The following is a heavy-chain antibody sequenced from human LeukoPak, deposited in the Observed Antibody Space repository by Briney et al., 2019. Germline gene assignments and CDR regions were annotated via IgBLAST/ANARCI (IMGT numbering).Heavy chain of an antibody. CDR2: IYYSGST. CDR1: GGSISSYY. D-gene: IGHD6-13*01. CDR3: AREKIAAAGTRAFDI. Sequence: SETLSLTCTVSGGSISSYYWSWIRQPPGKGLEWIRYIYYSGSTNYNPSLKSRVTISVDTSKNQFSLKLSSVTAADTAVYYCAREKIAAAGTRAFDIWGQGTMVTVSS. V-gene: IGHV4-59*01. J-gene: IGHJ3*02.